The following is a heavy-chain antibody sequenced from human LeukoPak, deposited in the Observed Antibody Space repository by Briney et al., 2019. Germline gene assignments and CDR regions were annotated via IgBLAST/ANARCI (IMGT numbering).Heavy chain of an antibody. Sequence: GGSLRLSCAASGFTFSSYAMSWVRQAPGKGLEWVSAISGSGGSTYYADSVKGRFTISRDNSKNTLYLQMNSLRAEDTAVYYCARVSSYYDFWSGSHFDYWGQGTLVTVSS. CDR3: ARVSSYYDFWSGSHFDY. J-gene: IGHJ4*02. CDR1: GFTFSSYA. D-gene: IGHD3-3*01. V-gene: IGHV3-23*01. CDR2: ISGSGGST.